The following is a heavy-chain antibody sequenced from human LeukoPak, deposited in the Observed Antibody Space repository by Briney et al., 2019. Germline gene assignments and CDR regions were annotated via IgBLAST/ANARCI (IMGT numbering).Heavy chain of an antibody. CDR1: GYTFTSYY. J-gene: IGHJ4*02. CDR2: INPSGGST. Sequence: ASVRVSCKASGYTFTSYYMHWARQAPGQGLEWMGIINPSGGSTSYAQKFQGRVTMTRDTSTSTVYMELSSLRSEDTAVYYCARGRVQGDFWSGYYRAYFDYWGQGTLVTVSS. D-gene: IGHD3-3*01. CDR3: ARGRVQGDFWSGYYRAYFDY. V-gene: IGHV1-46*01.